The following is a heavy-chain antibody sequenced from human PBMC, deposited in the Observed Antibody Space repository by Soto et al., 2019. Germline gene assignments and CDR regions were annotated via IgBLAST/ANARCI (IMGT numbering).Heavy chain of an antibody. D-gene: IGHD3-10*02. CDR1: GYTFTAYH. J-gene: IGHJ6*02. Sequence: QVRLVQSGAEVKEPGDSVRVSCEASGYTFTAYHIHWVRQAPGQGLEWMGWINPKFGDTGYAQDFQGRVSMTSDMSISTVYMELSRLTSDDKAIYDCARNMDSYYGRGSGNGHGVWGQGTTVNVFS. CDR2: INPKFGDT. CDR3: ARNMDSYYGRGSGNGHGV. V-gene: IGHV1-2*02.